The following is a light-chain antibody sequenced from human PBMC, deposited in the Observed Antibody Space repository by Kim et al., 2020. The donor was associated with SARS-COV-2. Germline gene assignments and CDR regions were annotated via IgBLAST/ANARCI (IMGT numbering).Light chain of an antibody. CDR3: HQYGDSQT. CDR2: GAS. J-gene: IGKJ1*01. Sequence: IVLTQFPGTLSLSPGERATLSCRASQRVDSSHLAWYQQKPGQTPRLLMHGASERASGIADRFSGSGSGTDFTLTISRLEPEDFAVYYCHQYGDSQTFGQGTKVDIK. V-gene: IGKV3-20*01. CDR1: QRVDSSH.